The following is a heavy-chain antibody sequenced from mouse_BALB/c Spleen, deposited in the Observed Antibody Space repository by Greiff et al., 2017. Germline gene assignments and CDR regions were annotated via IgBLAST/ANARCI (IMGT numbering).Heavy chain of an antibody. D-gene: IGHD2-1*01. CDR3: AREGVYYGNSYAMDY. CDR1: GYTFTSYV. Sequence: VQLMESGPELVKPGASVKMSCKASGYTFTSYVMHWVKQKPGQGLEWIGYINPYNDGTKYNEKVKGKATLTSDKSSSTAYMELSSLTSEDSAVYYCAREGVYYGNSYAMDYWGQGTSVTVSS. J-gene: IGHJ4*01. CDR2: INPYNDGT. V-gene: IGHV1-14*01.